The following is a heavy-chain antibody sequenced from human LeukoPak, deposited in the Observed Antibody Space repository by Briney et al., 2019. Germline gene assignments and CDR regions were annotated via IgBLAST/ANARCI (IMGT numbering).Heavy chain of an antibody. CDR3: ARGGYHDSSGFGYYYYGMDV. D-gene: IGHD3-22*01. V-gene: IGHV4-34*01. CDR1: GGSFSGYY. Sequence: SETLSLTCAVYGGSFSGYYWSWIRQPPGKGLEWIGEINHSGSTNYNPSLKSRVTISVDTSKNQFSLKLSSVTAADTAVYYCARGGYHDSSGFGYYYYGMDVWGQGTTVTVSS. J-gene: IGHJ6*02. CDR2: INHSGST.